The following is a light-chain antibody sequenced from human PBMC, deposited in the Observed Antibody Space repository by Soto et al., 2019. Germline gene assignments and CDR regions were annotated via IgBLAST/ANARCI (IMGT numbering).Light chain of an antibody. V-gene: IGKV3-11*01. J-gene: IGKJ3*01. CDR2: DAS. CDR3: QQRSSWPPA. Sequence: EIVLTQSPATLSLSPGERATLSCRASQSVSSYLSWYQQKPGQAPRLLFYDASNRATGIPARFSASGSGTDFTLTISSLESEDFAVYYCQQRSSWPPAFGPGTKVDIK. CDR1: QSVSSY.